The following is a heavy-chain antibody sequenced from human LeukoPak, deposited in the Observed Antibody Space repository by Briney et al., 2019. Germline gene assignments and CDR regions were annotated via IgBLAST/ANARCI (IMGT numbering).Heavy chain of an antibody. V-gene: IGHV5-51*01. CDR1: GYNFTTYW. D-gene: IGHD4-17*01. Sequence: GESLKISCKSSGYNFTTYWIGWVRQMPGKGLEWMGIIYPGDSDTRYSPSFQGQVTISADKSISTAYLQWSSLKASDTAMNYCARQNYGAFDYWGQGTLVTVSS. CDR3: ARQNYGAFDY. CDR2: IYPGDSDT. J-gene: IGHJ4*02.